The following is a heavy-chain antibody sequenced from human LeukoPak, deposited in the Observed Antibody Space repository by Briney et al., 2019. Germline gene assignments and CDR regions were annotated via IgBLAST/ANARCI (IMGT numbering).Heavy chain of an antibody. CDR1: GITLSNYG. CDR3: AKRGVVIRVILVGFYKEAYYFDS. V-gene: IGHV3-23*01. D-gene: IGHD3-22*01. J-gene: IGHJ4*02. Sequence: GGSLRLSCAVSGITLSNYGMSWVRKAPGKGLEWVAGMSGSGGGTNYADSVKGRFTVSRDNSKNTLYLQMKSLRAEDTTVYFCAKRGVVIRVILVGFYKEAYYFDSWGQGALVTVSS. CDR2: MSGSGGGT.